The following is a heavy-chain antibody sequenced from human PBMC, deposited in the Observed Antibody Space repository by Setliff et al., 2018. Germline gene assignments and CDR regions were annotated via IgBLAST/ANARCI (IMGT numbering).Heavy chain of an antibody. D-gene: IGHD2-21*02. CDR1: ANTFIAYY. CDR2: INPNSAGT. Sequence: ASVKVSCKASANTFIAYYIHWVRQAPGQGLECMGWINPNSAGTNYAQRFQGRVTMTWDTSVSTAYMDLGRLTSDDTATYYCAGVNVLTAFPFWGQGALVTVSS. J-gene: IGHJ4*02. CDR3: AGVNVLTAFPF. V-gene: IGHV1-2*02.